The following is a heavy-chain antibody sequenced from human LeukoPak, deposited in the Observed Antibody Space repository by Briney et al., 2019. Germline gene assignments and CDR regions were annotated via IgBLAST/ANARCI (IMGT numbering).Heavy chain of an antibody. CDR2: ISEDGSDK. Sequence: GGSLRLSCAASGFSIRNHWMSWVRQALGKGLEWVAHISEDGSDKLYEESLMGRFTISRDNAKNSLYLQMNSLRAEDTAVYYCAGAVAGSSWFDPWGQGTLVTVSS. V-gene: IGHV3-7*01. CDR3: AGAVAGSSWFDP. D-gene: IGHD6-19*01. J-gene: IGHJ5*02. CDR1: GFSIRNHW.